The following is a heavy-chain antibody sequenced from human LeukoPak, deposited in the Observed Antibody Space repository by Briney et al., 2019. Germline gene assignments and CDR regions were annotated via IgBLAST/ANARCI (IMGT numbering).Heavy chain of an antibody. J-gene: IGHJ4*02. CDR1: GYTFTSYY. CDR2: INPSGGST. D-gene: IGHD6-19*01. V-gene: IGHV1-46*01. CDR3: ARGPSGAVAAGMTLDY. Sequence: ASVKVSCKASGYTFTSYYMHWVRQAPGQGLEWMGIINPSGGSTSYAQKFQGRVTMTRNTSTSTVYMELSSLRSEDTAVYYCARGPSGAVAAGMTLDYWGQGTLVTVSS.